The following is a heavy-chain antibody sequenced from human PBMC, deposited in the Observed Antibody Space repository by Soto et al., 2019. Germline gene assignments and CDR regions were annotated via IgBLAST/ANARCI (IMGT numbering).Heavy chain of an antibody. D-gene: IGHD3-16*01. CDR1: GFTFSSYG. CDR3: ARHNGPLYVGYYYDMDV. CDR2: ISYDGSNK. J-gene: IGHJ6*02. Sequence: PGGSLRLSCAASGFTFSSYGMHWVRQAPGKRLEWVAVISYDGSNKYYADSVKGRFTISRDNSKNTLYLQMNSLRAEDTAVYYCARHNGPLYVGYYYDMDVWGQGTTVTVSS. V-gene: IGHV3-30*03.